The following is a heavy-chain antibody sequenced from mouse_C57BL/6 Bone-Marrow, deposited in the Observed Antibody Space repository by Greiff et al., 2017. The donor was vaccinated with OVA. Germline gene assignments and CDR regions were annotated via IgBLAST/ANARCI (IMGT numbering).Heavy chain of an antibody. Sequence: VHVKQSVAELVRPGASVKLSCTASGFNIKNTYMHWVKQRPEQGLEWIGRIDPANGNTKYAPKFQGKATITADTSSNTAYLQLSSLTSEDTAIYYCARFITTVVAKDFDYWGQGTTLTVSS. CDR1: GFNIKNTY. J-gene: IGHJ2*01. CDR3: ARFITTVVAKDFDY. D-gene: IGHD1-1*01. V-gene: IGHV14-3*01. CDR2: IDPANGNT.